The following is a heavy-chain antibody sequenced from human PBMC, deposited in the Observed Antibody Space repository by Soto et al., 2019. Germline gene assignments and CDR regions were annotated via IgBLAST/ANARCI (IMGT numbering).Heavy chain of an antibody. CDR2: IYYSGST. V-gene: IGHV4-59*01. D-gene: IGHD6-19*01. J-gene: IGHJ4*02. Sequence: SETLSLTXTVSGGSISSYYWSWIRQPPGKGLEWIGYIYYSGSTNYNPSLKSRVTISVDTSKNQFSLKLSSVTAADTAVYYCARNGRSSGWAYYFDYWGQGTLVTVSS. CDR1: GGSISSYY. CDR3: ARNGRSSGWAYYFDY.